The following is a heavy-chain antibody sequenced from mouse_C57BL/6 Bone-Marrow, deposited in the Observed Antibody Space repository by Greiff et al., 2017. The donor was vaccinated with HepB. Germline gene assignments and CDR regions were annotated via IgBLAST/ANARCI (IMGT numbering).Heavy chain of an antibody. CDR3: ASSYYYGSSYGAWFAY. V-gene: IGHV1-56*01. J-gene: IGHJ3*01. CDR1: GYTFTSHW. CDR2: IFPGSGST. D-gene: IGHD1-1*01. Sequence: QVQLQQSGPELVRPGASVKISCKASGYTFTSHWMQWVRQRPGQGLEWIGEIFPGSGSTYYNEKFKGQSTLTVDTATSTAYMQLSSLTSEDSAVYFCASSYYYGSSYGAWFAYWGQGTLVTVSA.